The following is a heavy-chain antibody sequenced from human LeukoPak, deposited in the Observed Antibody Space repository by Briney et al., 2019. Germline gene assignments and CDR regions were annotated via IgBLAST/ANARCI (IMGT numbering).Heavy chain of an antibody. J-gene: IGHJ4*02. CDR3: ARAEDSSGYYPYYFDY. CDR2: IYTSRST. CDR1: GGSISSYY. Sequence: SETLSLTSTVSGGSISSYYWSWLRQPAGKGLVWIGRIYTSRSTNYNPSLKSRVTMSVDTSKNQFSLKLSSVTAADTAVYYCARAEDSSGYYPYYFDYWGQGTLVTVSS. V-gene: IGHV4-4*07. D-gene: IGHD3-22*01.